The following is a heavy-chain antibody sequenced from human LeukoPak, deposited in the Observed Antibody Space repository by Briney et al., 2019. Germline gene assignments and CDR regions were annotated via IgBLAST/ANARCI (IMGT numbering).Heavy chain of an antibody. Sequence: PGGSLRLSCATSGLRSSSYWMSWVRQAPGKGLEWVANIDQDESERNYVDSAKGRFTISRDGAKNSVYPQMNSLKDEDTAVYYCAIAVGWELGYWGQGTLVTVSS. CDR3: AIAVGWELGY. D-gene: IGHD1-26*01. CDR1: GLRSSSYW. J-gene: IGHJ4*02. CDR2: IDQDESER. V-gene: IGHV3-7*01.